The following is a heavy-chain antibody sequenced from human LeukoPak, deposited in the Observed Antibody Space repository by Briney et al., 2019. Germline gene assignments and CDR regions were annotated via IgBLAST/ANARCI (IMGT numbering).Heavy chain of an antibody. CDR1: GYTFTGNY. CDR3: ARGAVGMLGPNNPFDY. D-gene: IGHD1-26*01. Sequence: APVKVSCKASGYTFTGNYLHWVRQAPGQGLEWMGWINTNNGGTSYAQTFLGRVTMTRDTSISTAYLELVSLRSDDTAVYYCARGAVGMLGPNNPFDYWGQGTLVTLSS. CDR2: INTNNGGT. J-gene: IGHJ4*02. V-gene: IGHV1-2*02.